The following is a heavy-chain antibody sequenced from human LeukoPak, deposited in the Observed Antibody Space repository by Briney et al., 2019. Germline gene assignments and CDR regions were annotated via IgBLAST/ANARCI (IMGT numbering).Heavy chain of an antibody. V-gene: IGHV3-30*18. Sequence: HSGRSLRLSCAASGFTFSSYGMHWVRQAPGKGLEWVAVISYDGSNKYYADSVKGRFTISRDNSKNTLYLQMNSLRAEDTAVYYCAKGGYGDYYYYGMDVWGKGTTVTVSS. J-gene: IGHJ6*04. CDR2: ISYDGSNK. CDR1: GFTFSSYG. CDR3: AKGGYGDYYYYGMDV. D-gene: IGHD4-17*01.